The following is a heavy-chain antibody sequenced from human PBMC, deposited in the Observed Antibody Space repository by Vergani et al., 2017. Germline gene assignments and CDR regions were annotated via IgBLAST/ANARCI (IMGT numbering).Heavy chain of an antibody. Sequence: QVQLQESGPGLVKPSETLSLTCTVSGGSISSYYWSWIRQPPGKGLEWIGYIYYSGSTYYNPSLKSRVTISVDTSKNQFSLKLSSVTAADTAVYYCARRGNWFDPWGQGTLVTVSS. CDR1: GGSISSYY. V-gene: IGHV4-59*08. CDR3: ARRGNWFDP. J-gene: IGHJ5*02. CDR2: IYYSGST.